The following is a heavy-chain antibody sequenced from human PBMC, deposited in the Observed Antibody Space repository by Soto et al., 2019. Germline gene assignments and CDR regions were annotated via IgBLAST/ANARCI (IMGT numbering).Heavy chain of an antibody. D-gene: IGHD5-18*01. CDR2: IYYNGNT. Sequence: RSLTCTFSGVSTIDYYWTWIRQPPGQGLEWLGYIYYNGNTNYNPSLRSRVTISVDTSKNQFSLNLNSVTAADTAVYYCARNVDTSRAYYFDYWGQGTLVTVSS. V-gene: IGHV4-59*01. CDR1: GVSTIDYY. J-gene: IGHJ4*02. CDR3: ARNVDTSRAYYFDY.